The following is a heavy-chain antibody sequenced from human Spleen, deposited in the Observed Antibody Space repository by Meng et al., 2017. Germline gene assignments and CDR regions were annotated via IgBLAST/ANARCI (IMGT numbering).Heavy chain of an antibody. CDR3: ARDSTPLIFIYYFDY. Sequence: SETLSLTCAVYGGSFSGYYWSWIRQPPGKGLEWIGEINHSGSTNYNPSLKSRFTISVDTSKNQFSLKLSSVTAADTAVYYCARDSTPLIFIYYFDYWGQGTLVTVSS. D-gene: IGHD2-21*02. J-gene: IGHJ4*02. CDR1: GGSFSGYY. V-gene: IGHV4-34*01. CDR2: INHSGST.